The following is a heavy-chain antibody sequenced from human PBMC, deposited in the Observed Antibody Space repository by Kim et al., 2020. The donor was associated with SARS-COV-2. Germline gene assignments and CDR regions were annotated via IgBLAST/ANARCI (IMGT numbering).Heavy chain of an antibody. Sequence: YSQKYKGRVTSTGDTAASTVYLELSSLRSEDTAVYYCARDASSWPYYLDFWGQGTLVTVSS. CDR3: ARDASSWPYYLDF. J-gene: IGHJ4*02. V-gene: IGHV1-3*01. D-gene: IGHD6-13*01.